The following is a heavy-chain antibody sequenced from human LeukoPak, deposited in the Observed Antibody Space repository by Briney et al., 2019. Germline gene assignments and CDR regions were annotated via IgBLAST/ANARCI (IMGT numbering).Heavy chain of an antibody. CDR2: IYHSGST. CDR3: ASASHPYSSDFDH. Sequence: SQTLSLTCTVSGGSISSGGYYWSWIRQPPGKGLEWIGYIYHSGSTYYNPSLKSRVTISVDRSKNQFSLKLSSVTAADTAVYYCASASHPYSSDFDHWGQGTLDTVSS. CDR1: GGSISSGGYY. V-gene: IGHV4-30-2*01. D-gene: IGHD6-19*01. J-gene: IGHJ4*02.